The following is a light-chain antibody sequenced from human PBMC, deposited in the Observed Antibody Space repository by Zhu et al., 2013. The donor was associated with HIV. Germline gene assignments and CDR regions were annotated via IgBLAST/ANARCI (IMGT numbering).Light chain of an antibody. J-gene: IGLJ2*01. Sequence: SSELTQDPAVSVALGQTVRITCQGDSLRSYYASWYQQKPGQAPXLVIYGKNNRPSGIPDRFSGSSSGNTASLTITGAQAEDEADYYCNSRDSSGNHLVFGGGTKVTVI. CDR2: GKN. CDR3: NSRDSSGNHLV. V-gene: IGLV3-19*01. CDR1: SLRSYY.